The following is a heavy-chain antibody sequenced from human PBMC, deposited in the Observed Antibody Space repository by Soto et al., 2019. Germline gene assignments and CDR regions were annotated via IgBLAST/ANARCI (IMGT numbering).Heavy chain of an antibody. J-gene: IGHJ6*02. D-gene: IGHD4-17*01. CDR1: GYTFTGYY. V-gene: IGHV1-2*04. CDR3: ARDNLQTTWMGGMDV. CDR2: INPNSGGT. Sequence: QVQLVQSGAEVKKPGASVKVSCKASGYTFTGYYMHWVRQAPGQGLEWMGWINPNSGGTNYAQKFQGWVTMTRDTSISTAYMELSRLRSDDTAVYYCARDNLQTTWMGGMDVWGQGTTVTVSS.